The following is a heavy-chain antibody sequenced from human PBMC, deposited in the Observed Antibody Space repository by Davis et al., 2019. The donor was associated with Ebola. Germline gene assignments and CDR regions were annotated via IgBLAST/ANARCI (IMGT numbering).Heavy chain of an antibody. CDR1: GGSVSSGGYY. CDR2: IYYSGST. Sequence: SETLSLTCTVSGGSVSSGGYYWNWIRQPPGKGLEWIGYIYYSGSTDYSPSLKSRVTISVDTSKNQFSLKLSSVTAADTAVYYCAREREGLDYWGQGTLVTVSS. V-gene: IGHV4-61*08. D-gene: IGHD3/OR15-3a*01. J-gene: IGHJ4*02. CDR3: AREREGLDY.